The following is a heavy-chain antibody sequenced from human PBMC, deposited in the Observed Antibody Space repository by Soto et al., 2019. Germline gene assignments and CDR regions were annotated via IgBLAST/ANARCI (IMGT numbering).Heavy chain of an antibody. J-gene: IGHJ6*03. D-gene: IGHD3-3*01. V-gene: IGHV3-64*01. CDR2: ISSNGGST. CDR3: ASMGYDFWSGYSHYYMDV. CDR1: GFTFSSYA. Sequence: EVQLVESGGGLVQPGGSLRLSCAASGFTFSSYAMHWVRQAPGKGLEYVSAISSNGGSTYYANSVKGRFTISRDNSKNTLYLQMGGLRAEDMAVYYCASMGYDFWSGYSHYYMDVWGKGTTVTVSS.